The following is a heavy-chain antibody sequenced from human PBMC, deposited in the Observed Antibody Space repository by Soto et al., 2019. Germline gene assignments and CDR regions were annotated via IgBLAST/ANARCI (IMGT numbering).Heavy chain of an antibody. D-gene: IGHD3-10*01. J-gene: IGHJ4*02. CDR1: GYTFNGYY. CDR2: INPNSGGP. Sequence: ASVKVSRQASGYTFNGYYMHWVRQAPGQGLEWMGWINPNSGGPNYAQKFQGWVTMTRDTSISTAYLELSCLRSEETDGYYCARGGHGSGSYYPPAYWGQGTLVT. V-gene: IGHV1-2*04. CDR3: ARGGHGSGSYYPPAY.